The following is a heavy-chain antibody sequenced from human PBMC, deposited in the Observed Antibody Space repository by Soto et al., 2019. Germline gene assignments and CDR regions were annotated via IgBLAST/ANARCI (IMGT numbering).Heavy chain of an antibody. CDR3: ARGVSAGVDY. D-gene: IGHD1-26*01. Sequence: ASVKVSCKASGYRYTSLAINWVRQTAGKGLEWMGWMQPSTGRTGYAQKFRGRVTMTRDTSINTAYMELTTLTSDDAAFYYCARGVSAGVDYWG. CDR2: MQPSTGRT. CDR1: GYRYTSLA. J-gene: IGHJ4*01. V-gene: IGHV1-8*01.